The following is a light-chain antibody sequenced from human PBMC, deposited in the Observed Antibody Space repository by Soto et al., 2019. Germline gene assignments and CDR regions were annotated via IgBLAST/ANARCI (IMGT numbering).Light chain of an antibody. CDR1: QSVSSY. J-gene: IGKJ1*01. CDR2: DAS. Sequence: EIVLTQSPATLSLSPGERATLSCRASQSVSSYLAWYQQKPGQAPRLLIYDASNRATGIPARFSGSGSGTDFTLTISSLEPEDFAVYYCQQRSNWLWTFSQGTKVEIK. V-gene: IGKV3-11*01. CDR3: QQRSNWLWT.